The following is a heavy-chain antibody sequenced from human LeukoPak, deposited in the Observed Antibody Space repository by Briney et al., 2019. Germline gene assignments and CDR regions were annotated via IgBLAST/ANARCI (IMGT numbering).Heavy chain of an antibody. V-gene: IGHV1-69*04. D-gene: IGHD5-12*01. CDR3: ARGGYSDYDSYFDY. J-gene: IGHJ4*02. CDR2: IIPILGIA. Sequence: SVKVSCKASGGTFSSYAISWVRQAPGQGLEWMGRIIPILGIANYAQKFQGRVTITADKSTSTAYMELSSLRSEDTAVYYCARGGYSDYDSYFDYWGQGTLVTVSS. CDR1: GGTFSSYA.